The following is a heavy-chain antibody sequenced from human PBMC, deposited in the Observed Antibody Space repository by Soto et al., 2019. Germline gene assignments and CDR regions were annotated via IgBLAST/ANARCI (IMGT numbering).Heavy chain of an antibody. CDR3: ARGPGGSYFDY. V-gene: IGHV3-33*01. D-gene: IGHD1-26*01. CDR2: IWYDGSNK. Sequence: QVQLVESGGGVVQPGRSLRLSCAASGFTFSSYGMHWVRQAPGKGLEWVAVIWYDGSNKYYADSVKGRLTISRDNSKNTRYRQMNSLRAEDTAVYYCARGPGGSYFDYWGQGTLGTVSS. CDR1: GFTFSSYG. J-gene: IGHJ4*02.